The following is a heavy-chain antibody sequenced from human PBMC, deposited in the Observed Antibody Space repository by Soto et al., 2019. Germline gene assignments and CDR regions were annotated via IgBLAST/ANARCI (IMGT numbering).Heavy chain of an antibody. V-gene: IGHV3-23*01. CDR2: ITDSVTGT. D-gene: IGHD6-13*01. Sequence: EVHLLESGGGLVHPGGSLRLSCGASGLTFSSVVLTWFRQAPGKGLEWVPCITDSVTGTYYADSVKGRFTISRDNSKNTMYLQMNNLRAEDTGVYYCAKGLINGRWYAEDWGQGTLVTVSS. CDR1: GLTFSSVV. CDR3: AKGLINGRWYAED. J-gene: IGHJ4*02.